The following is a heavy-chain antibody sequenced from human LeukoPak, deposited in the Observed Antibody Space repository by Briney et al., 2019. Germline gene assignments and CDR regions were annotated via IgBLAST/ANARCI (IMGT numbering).Heavy chain of an antibody. CDR2: IYTSGST. Sequence: PSETLSLTCTVSGGSISSYYWSWIRQPAGKGLEWIGRIYTSGSTNYNPSLKSRVTISVDTSKNQFSLKLSSVTAADTAVYYCAXXXXXXMVRGVIPFQHWGQGTLVTVSS. V-gene: IGHV4-4*07. CDR1: GGSISSYY. J-gene: IGHJ1*01. D-gene: IGHD3-10*01. CDR3: AXXXXXXMVRGVIPFQH.